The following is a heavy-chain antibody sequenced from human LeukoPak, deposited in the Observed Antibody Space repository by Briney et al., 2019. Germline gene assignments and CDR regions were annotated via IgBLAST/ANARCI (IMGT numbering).Heavy chain of an antibody. V-gene: IGHV1-2*02. J-gene: IGHJ3*02. CDR2: INPNSGGT. CDR3: ARTYGGKSRAFDI. D-gene: IGHD4-23*01. CDR1: GYTFTGYY. Sequence: AASVKVPCKASGYTFTGYYMHWVRQAPGRGLEWMGWINPNSGGTNYAQKFQGRVTMTRDTSISTAYMELSRLRSDDTAVYYCARTYGGKSRAFDIWGQGTMVTVSS.